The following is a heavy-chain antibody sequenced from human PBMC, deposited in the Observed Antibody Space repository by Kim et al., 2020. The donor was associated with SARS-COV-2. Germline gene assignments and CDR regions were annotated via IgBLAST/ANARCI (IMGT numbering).Heavy chain of an antibody. CDR2: VYSDGRN. V-gene: IGHV4-39*01. CDR1: GDSISRSTSF. CDR3: GRQRKIEFGDFEPFDF. D-gene: IGHD3-10*01. J-gene: IGHJ4*02. Sequence: SETLSLTCTVSGDSISRSTSFWGWVRQTPGRALEWIALVYSDGRNHYNPSLKIRATFSVDTSKTQFSLEMRSMTAADTATYFCGRQRKIEFGDFEPFDFWGPGALVAVS.